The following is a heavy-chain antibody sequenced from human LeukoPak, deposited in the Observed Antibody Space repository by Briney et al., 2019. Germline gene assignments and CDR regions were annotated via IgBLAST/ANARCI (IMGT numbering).Heavy chain of an antibody. CDR2: LFGSGST. V-gene: IGHV4-4*07. CDR1: GGSIIGYY. D-gene: IGHD3-10*01. Sequence: SETLSLTCTVSGGSIIGYYWSWIRQPAGRGLEWIGRLFGSGSTNYNPPLKSRVTMSVDTSKNQFSLKLTSVTAADTAVYYCARNVMLRGVNSWFDPWGQGTLVTVSS. J-gene: IGHJ5*02. CDR3: ARNVMLRGVNSWFDP.